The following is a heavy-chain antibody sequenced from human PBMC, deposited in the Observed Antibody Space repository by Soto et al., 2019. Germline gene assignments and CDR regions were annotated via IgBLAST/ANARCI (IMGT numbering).Heavy chain of an antibody. Sequence: ASVKVSCKASGGTFSSNAISWVRQAPGQGLEWMGGIIPIFGTANYAQKFQGRVTITADESTSTAYMEMSSLRSEDTAVYYCARGLERRVLHWFDSWRQGTLVIASS. CDR1: GGTFSSNA. V-gene: IGHV1-69*13. CDR3: ARGLERRVLHWFDS. D-gene: IGHD1-1*01. J-gene: IGHJ5*01. CDR2: IIPIFGTA.